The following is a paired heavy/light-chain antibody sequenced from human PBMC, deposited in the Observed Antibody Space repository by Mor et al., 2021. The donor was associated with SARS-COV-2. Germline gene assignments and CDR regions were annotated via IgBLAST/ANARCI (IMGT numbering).Light chain of an antibody. J-gene: IGKJ2*01. CDR3: QQYKSSSDT. CDR1: QTISPW. Sequence: DIQMTQSPSTLSASVGDRVTITCRASQTISPWLAWYQQKPGKAPKLLIYEASSLQSGVPSRFSGSGSGTEFTLTISSLQPDDFATYYCQQYKSSSDTFGQGTKLEIK. V-gene: IGKV1-5*03. CDR2: EAS.
Heavy chain of an antibody. D-gene: IGHD3-10*01. V-gene: IGHV3-23*01. Sequence: EVQLLESGGGLVQPGGSLRLSCAASGFTFTGHDMSWVRQAPGKGLEWVSAISRSGGTTYYADSVKGRFTISRDNSKNTLDLQMSSLRAEDTARYYCARYVQGVSPPDYFDYWGQGILVTVSS. CDR3: ARYVQGVSPPDYFDY. CDR2: ISRSGGTT. CDR1: GFTFTGHD. J-gene: IGHJ4*02.